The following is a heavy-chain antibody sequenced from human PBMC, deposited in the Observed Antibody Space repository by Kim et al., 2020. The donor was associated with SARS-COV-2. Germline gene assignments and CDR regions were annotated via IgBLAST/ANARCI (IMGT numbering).Heavy chain of an antibody. D-gene: IGHD2-21*02. CDR3: ATTSPGVVVTATFDD. Sequence: QKFKGRGTITRDTSASTAYMELSSLRSEDTAVYYCATTSPGVVVTATFDDWGQGTLVTVSS. V-gene: IGHV1-3*01. J-gene: IGHJ4*02.